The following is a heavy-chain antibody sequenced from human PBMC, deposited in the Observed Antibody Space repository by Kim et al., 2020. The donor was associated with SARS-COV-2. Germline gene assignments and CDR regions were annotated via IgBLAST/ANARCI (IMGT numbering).Heavy chain of an antibody. CDR2: ISGSGGST. J-gene: IGHJ4*01. Sequence: GGSLRLSCAASGFTFDMYAMSWVRYTPGKGLEWVSSISGSGGSTYYADSVKGHVTISRDNSRNTLYLHTNSLRADDTGVFYCAKGSRGGAYYNYFDSWG. D-gene: IGHD2-21*02. CDR1: GFTFDMYA. V-gene: IGHV3-23*01. CDR3: AKGSRGGAYYNYFDS.